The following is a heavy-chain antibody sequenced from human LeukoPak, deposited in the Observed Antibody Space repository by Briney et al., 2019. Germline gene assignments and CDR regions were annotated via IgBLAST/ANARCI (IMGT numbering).Heavy chain of an antibody. CDR2: VGDAGST. CDR1: GFTFTSYA. CDR3: ANRCPFYFDS. J-gene: IGHJ4*01. V-gene: IGHV3-23*01. Sequence: PGGSLRLSCTASGFTFTSYAMSWVRQAPGKGLEWVSVVGDAGSTDYADSVKGRFTISRDNSKNTVYLQMNSLRAEDTAVYYCANRCPFYFDSWGHGSLVTVSS.